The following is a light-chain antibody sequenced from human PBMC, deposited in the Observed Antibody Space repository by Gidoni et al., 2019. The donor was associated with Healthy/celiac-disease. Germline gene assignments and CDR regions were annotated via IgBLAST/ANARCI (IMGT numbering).Light chain of an antibody. J-gene: IGKJ2*03. CDR2: DAS. Sequence: EIVLTQSPATLSLSPGERATLSCRASQSVSSYLAWYQQKPGQAPRLLIYDASNRATGIPARFSGSGSGTDFTLTISSLEPEYFAVYYCQQRSNWPLSSFGQGTKLEIK. V-gene: IGKV3-11*01. CDR3: QQRSNWPLSS. CDR1: QSVSSY.